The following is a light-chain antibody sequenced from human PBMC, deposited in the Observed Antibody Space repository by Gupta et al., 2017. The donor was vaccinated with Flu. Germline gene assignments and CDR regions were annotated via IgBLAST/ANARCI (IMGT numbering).Light chain of an antibody. J-gene: IGLJ1*01. CDR2: DVT. CDR1: SSDVGGYNF. V-gene: IGLV2-11*01. CDR3: CSYAGSDTYV. Sequence: QSALTQPRSVSGSPGPSVTISCTGTSSDVGGYNFVSWYQQPPGKAHKLMISDVTKRPSGVPGRFSGSKAGNTASLTISGRQADEEADYYCCSYAGSDTYVFGTGAKVTVL.